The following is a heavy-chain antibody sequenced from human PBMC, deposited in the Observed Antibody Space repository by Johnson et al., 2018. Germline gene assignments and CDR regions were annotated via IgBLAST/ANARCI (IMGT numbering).Heavy chain of an antibody. D-gene: IGHD3-22*01. J-gene: IGHJ1*01. Sequence: VQLVQSGGGLVKPGGSLRLSCAASGFTFSSYSMNWVRQAPGKGLEWVSAISRSSRYIYYADSVKGRFTISRDNAKNSLYLQMNSLRAEDTAGYYCARDNRYDYDSSAYYFGGYFQHWGQGTLVTVSS. CDR1: GFTFSSYS. CDR3: ARDNRYDYDSSAYYFGGYFQH. CDR2: ISRSSRYI. V-gene: IGHV3-21*01.